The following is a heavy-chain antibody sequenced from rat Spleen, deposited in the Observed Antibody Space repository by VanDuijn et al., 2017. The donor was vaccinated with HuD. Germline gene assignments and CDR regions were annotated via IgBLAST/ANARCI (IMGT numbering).Heavy chain of an antibody. J-gene: IGHJ2*01. V-gene: IGHV5-20*01. Sequence: EVQLVETGGGLVQPGRSLKLSCAASGFTFSDYYMAWVRQAPTKGLEWVASISYDGGSTYYRDSVKGRFTISRDNAKSTLYLQMNSLRSEDTATYYCTRDSSYIPHYFDYWGQGVMVTVSS. D-gene: IGHD1-2*01. CDR3: TRDSSYIPHYFDY. CDR1: GFTFSDYY. CDR2: ISYDGGST.